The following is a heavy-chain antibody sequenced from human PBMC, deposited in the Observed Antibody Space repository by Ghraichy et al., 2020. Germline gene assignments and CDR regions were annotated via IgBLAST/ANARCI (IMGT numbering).Heavy chain of an antibody. CDR2: INHSGST. V-gene: IGHV4-34*01. Sequence: SETLSLTCAVYGGSFSGYYWSWIRQPPGKGLEWIGEINHSGSTNYNPSLKSRVTISVDTSKNQFSLKLSSVTAADTAVYYCARGHHYYGSGSYYLSWGQGTLVTVSS. D-gene: IGHD3-10*01. J-gene: IGHJ4*02. CDR1: GGSFSGYY. CDR3: ARGHHYYGSGSYYLS.